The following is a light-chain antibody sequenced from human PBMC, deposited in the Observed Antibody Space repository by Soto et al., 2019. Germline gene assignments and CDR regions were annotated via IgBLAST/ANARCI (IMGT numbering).Light chain of an antibody. CDR2: EGT. J-gene: IGLJ2*01. Sequence: QSALTQPASVSGSPGQSITISCTGTSSDVGGFDFVSWFQRRPGKAPRLIIYEGTKRPSEISDRFSGSESDTTASLIISGLQPEDEADYYCSSYAGSSARVVFGGGTKLTVL. V-gene: IGLV2-23*01. CDR1: SSDVGGFDF. CDR3: SSYAGSSARVV.